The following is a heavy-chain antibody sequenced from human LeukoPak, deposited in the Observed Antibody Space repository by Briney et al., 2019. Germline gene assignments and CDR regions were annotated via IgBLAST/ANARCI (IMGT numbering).Heavy chain of an antibody. Sequence: SVKVSCKASGGTFSSYAISWVRQAPGHGLEWMGRIIPILGIANYAQKFQGRVTITADKSTYTAYMELSSLRSEDTAVYYCARTRLVPAAIHDAFDIWGQGTMVTVSS. V-gene: IGHV1-69*04. D-gene: IGHD2-2*02. J-gene: IGHJ3*02. CDR1: GGTFSSYA. CDR3: ARTRLVPAAIHDAFDI. CDR2: IIPILGIA.